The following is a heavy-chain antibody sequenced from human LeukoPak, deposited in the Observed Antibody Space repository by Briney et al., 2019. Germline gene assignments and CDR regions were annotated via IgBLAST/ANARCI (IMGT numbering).Heavy chain of an antibody. CDR2: VFYEGNT. V-gene: IGHV4-59*08. Sequence: PSQTLSLTCTVSGGSISSYYWSWIRQPPGKGLEWVRYVFYEGNTNYNPSLKSRVTTSVDTSKNQFSLRLNSVTAADTAVYYCVRQGTITYAYFDSWGQGVPVTVSS. CDR1: GGSISSYY. D-gene: IGHD2-2*01. CDR3: VRQGTITYAYFDS. J-gene: IGHJ4*02.